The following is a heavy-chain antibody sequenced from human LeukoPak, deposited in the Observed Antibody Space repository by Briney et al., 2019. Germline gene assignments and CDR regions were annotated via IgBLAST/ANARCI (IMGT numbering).Heavy chain of an antibody. CDR2: LYWDDDK. V-gene: IGHV2-5*02. CDR1: GFSLSTSGVG. J-gene: IGHJ3*02. D-gene: IGHD5-18*01. CDR3: AHSIPSVDTAMVTAAFDI. Sequence: ESGPTLVKPTQTLTLTCTFSGFSLSTSGVGVGWIRQPPGKDLEWLALLYWDDDKRYSPSLKSRLTITKDTSKNQVVLTMTNMDPVDTATYYCAHSIPSVDTAMVTAAFDIWGQGTMVTVSS.